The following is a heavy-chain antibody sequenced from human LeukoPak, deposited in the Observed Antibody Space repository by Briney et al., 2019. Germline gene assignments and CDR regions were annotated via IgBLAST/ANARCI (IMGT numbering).Heavy chain of an antibody. D-gene: IGHD2-2*01. CDR1: GYTFTGYY. V-gene: IGHV1-2*02. CDR2: INPNSGGT. CDR3: ARDFGCSSTSCYGRFDY. J-gene: IGHJ4*02. Sequence: ASVKVSCKASGYTFTGYYMHRVRQAPGQGLEWMGWINPNSGGTNYAQKFQGRVTMTRDTSISTAYMELSRLRSDDTAVYYCARDFGCSSTSCYGRFDYWGQGTLVTVSS.